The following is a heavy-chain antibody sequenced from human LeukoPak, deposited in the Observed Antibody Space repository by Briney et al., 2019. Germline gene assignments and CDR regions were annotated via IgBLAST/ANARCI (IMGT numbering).Heavy chain of an antibody. CDR1: GYTFTSYY. D-gene: IGHD1-14*01. Sequence: ASVKVSCKASGYTFTSYYMHWVRQAPGQGLEWMGIINPSGGSTSYAQKFQGRVTMTRDTSISTAYMELSRLRSDDTAVYYCARDGPGGPTSNLDYWGQGTLVTVSS. CDR3: ARDGPGGPTSNLDY. J-gene: IGHJ4*02. V-gene: IGHV1-46*01. CDR2: INPSGGST.